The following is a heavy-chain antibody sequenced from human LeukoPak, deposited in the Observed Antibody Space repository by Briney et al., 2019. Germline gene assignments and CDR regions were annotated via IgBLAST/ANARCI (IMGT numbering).Heavy chain of an antibody. V-gene: IGHV4-4*07. Sequence: PSETLSLTCTVSSGSISAYSWSWIRQPAGKGLEWIGRIYTSGSTNYNPSLKSRVTMSADRSKNQFSLKLSSVTAADTAVYYCARRGAYYGNFDYWGQGTLVTVSS. CDR2: IYTSGST. D-gene: IGHD1-26*01. CDR3: ARRGAYYGNFDY. CDR1: SGSISAYS. J-gene: IGHJ4*02.